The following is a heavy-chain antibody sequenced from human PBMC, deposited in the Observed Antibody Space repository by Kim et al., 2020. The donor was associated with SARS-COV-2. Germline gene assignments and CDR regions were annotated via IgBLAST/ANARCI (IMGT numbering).Heavy chain of an antibody. D-gene: IGHD6-19*01. Sequence: YNTPSLKSRVTISVDPSKSQFSPKLSSVTAADTAVYYCARVEISSGWYGYWGQGTLVTVSS. CDR3: ARVEISSGWYGY. J-gene: IGHJ4*02. V-gene: IGHV4-30-2*04.